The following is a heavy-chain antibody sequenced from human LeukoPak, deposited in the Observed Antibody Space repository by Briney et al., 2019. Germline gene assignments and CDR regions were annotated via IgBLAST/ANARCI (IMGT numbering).Heavy chain of an antibody. V-gene: IGHV3-23*01. J-gene: IGHJ4*02. D-gene: IGHD3-10*01. CDR1: GXTFSSYA. CDR2: ISGSGGTT. Sequence: QPGGSLRLSCAASGXTFSSYAMSWVRQAPGKGLDWVSSISGSGGTTYYADSVKGRFTISRDNSKNTVYLQMNSLRAEDTAVYYCAKGTMVRGVISEVDCWGQGTLVAVSS. CDR3: AKGTMVRGVISEVDC.